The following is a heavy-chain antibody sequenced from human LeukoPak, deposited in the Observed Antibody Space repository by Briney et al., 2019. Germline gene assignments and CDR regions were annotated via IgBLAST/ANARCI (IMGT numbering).Heavy chain of an antibody. CDR3: AKGGYSGYDV. J-gene: IGHJ4*02. Sequence: PGGSLRLSCAASGITFSSYGMHWVRQAPGKGLEWVAVISYDGSNKYYADSVKGRFTISRDNSKNTPYLQMNSLRAEDTAVYYCAKGGYSGYDVWGQGTLVTVSS. CDR1: GITFSSYG. D-gene: IGHD5-12*01. CDR2: ISYDGSNK. V-gene: IGHV3-30*18.